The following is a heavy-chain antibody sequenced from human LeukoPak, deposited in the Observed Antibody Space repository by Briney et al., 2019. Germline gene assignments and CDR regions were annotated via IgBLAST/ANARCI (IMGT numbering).Heavy chain of an antibody. J-gene: IGHJ4*02. Sequence: PGGSLRLSCAASGFTFSSYEMNWVRQAPGKGLEWVSYISSSDSTIYYADSVKGRFTISRDNAKNSLYLQMNSLRAGDTAVYYCARTIEMATISYFDYWGQGTLVIVSS. D-gene: IGHD5-24*01. CDR1: GFTFSSYE. CDR3: ARTIEMATISYFDY. V-gene: IGHV3-48*03. CDR2: ISSSDSTI.